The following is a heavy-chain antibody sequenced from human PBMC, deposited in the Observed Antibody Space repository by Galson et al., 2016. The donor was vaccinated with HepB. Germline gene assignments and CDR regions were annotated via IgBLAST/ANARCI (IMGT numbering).Heavy chain of an antibody. Sequence: SLRLSCAASGFIFRKFTMHWVRQRPGKGLEWVSLVGGNGATTFYADSVKGRFTISRDNGKNAVYLQMYSLTIEDTALYYCAKEHNTGGPSLESWGQGTLVSVSP. V-gene: IGHV3-43*01. D-gene: IGHD2-8*02. J-gene: IGHJ4*02. CDR2: VGGNGATT. CDR3: AKEHNTGGPSLES. CDR1: GFIFRKFT.